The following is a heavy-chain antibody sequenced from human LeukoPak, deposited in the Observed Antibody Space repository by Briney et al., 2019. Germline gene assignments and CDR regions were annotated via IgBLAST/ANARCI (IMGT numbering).Heavy chain of an antibody. Sequence: LGESLKISGQGSGYSFSTNWIAWGRQMPGKGLEWMGIIYPGDSDTRYSPSFQGQVTISADKSISTAYLQWSSLKASDTAMYFCARRRLASIAVAGTDFGCWGQGTLVTVSS. V-gene: IGHV5-51*01. J-gene: IGHJ4*02. D-gene: IGHD6-19*01. CDR3: ARRRLASIAVAGTDFGC. CDR1: GYSFSTNW. CDR2: IYPGDSDT.